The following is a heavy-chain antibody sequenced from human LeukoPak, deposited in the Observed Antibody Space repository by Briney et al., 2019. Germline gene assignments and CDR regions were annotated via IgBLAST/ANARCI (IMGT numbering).Heavy chain of an antibody. CDR1: GDSISTYY. J-gene: IGHJ4*02. CDR2: INHSGST. CDR3: AKSYDSSGYYNY. Sequence: SETLSLTCSVSGDSISTYYWTWIRQPPGKGLEWIGEINHSGSTNYNPSLKSRVTISIGTSKSQFSLKLSSVTAADTAVYYCAKSYDSSGYYNYWGQGTLVTVSS. D-gene: IGHD3-22*01. V-gene: IGHV4-34*01.